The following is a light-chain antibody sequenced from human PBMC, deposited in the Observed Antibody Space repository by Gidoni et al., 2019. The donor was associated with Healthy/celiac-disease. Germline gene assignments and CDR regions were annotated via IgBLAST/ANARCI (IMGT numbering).Light chain of an antibody. CDR3: NSRDSSGNHLV. CDR2: GKN. V-gene: IGLV3-19*01. Sequence: SSELTQDPAVSVALGQTVRITCQGASLRSYYASWYQQKPGQAPVLVIYGKNNRPSVIPDRFSGPSSGNTASLTITGAQAEDEADYYCNSRDSSGNHLVFGGGTKLTVL. J-gene: IGLJ2*01. CDR1: SLRSYY.